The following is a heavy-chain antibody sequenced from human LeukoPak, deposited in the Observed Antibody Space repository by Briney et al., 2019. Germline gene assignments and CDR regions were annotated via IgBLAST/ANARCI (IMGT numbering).Heavy chain of an antibody. J-gene: IGHJ3*02. D-gene: IGHD3-3*01. CDR1: GFTFSSYG. Sequence: GGSLRLSCAASGFTFSSYGMHWVRQAPGKGLEWVAFIRYDGSNKYYADSVKGRFTISRDNAKNSLYLQMNSLRAEDTAVYYCARGTLSGSALDIWGQGTMVTVSS. CDR2: IRYDGSNK. CDR3: ARGTLSGSALDI. V-gene: IGHV3-30*02.